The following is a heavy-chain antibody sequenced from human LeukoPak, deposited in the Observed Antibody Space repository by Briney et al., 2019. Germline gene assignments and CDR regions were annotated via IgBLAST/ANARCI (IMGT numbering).Heavy chain of an antibody. CDR1: GFTFSSYA. D-gene: IGHD6-19*01. CDR2: ISYDGSNK. Sequence: GSLRLSCAASGFTFSSYAMHWVRQAPGKGLEWVAVISYDGSNKYYADSVKGRFTISRDNSKNTLYLQMNSLRAEDTAVYYCARESKGWARDFNFDYWGQGTLVTVSS. CDR3: ARESKGWARDFNFDY. J-gene: IGHJ4*02. V-gene: IGHV3-30*04.